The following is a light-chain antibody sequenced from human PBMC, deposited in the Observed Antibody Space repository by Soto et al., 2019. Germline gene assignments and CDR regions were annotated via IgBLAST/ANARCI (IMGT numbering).Light chain of an antibody. CDR2: EVS. CDR1: SSDVGGYNY. J-gene: IGLJ3*02. V-gene: IGLV2-14*01. Sequence: QSALTQPASVSGSPVRSITISCTGTSSDVGGYNYVSWYQQHPGKAPKLMIYEVSNRPSGVSNRFSGSKSGNTASLTISGLQAEDEADYYCSSYTTSSTHWVFGGGTKLTVL. CDR3: SSYTTSSTHWV.